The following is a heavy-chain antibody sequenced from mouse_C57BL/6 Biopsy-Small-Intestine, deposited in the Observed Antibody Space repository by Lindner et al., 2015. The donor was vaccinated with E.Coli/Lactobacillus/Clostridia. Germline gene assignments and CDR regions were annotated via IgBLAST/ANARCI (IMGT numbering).Heavy chain of an antibody. Sequence: VQLQESGGGLVKPGGSLELSCAASGFTFSDFGMHWVRQAPEKGLEWVAYISSGSNFIYYADTVKGRFTISRDDGKKTLFLQMTSLRSEDTAMYYCARRGITTVVGHWYFDFWGTGTTVTVSS. CDR3: ARRGITTVVGHWYFDF. V-gene: IGHV5-17*01. J-gene: IGHJ1*03. CDR1: GFTFSDFG. D-gene: IGHD1-1*01. CDR2: ISSGSNFI.